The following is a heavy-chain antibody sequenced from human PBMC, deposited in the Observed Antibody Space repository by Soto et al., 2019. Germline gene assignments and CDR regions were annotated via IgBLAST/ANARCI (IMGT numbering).Heavy chain of an antibody. J-gene: IGHJ4*02. CDR3: ARLRLTGYFDY. CDR1: GFTFSAHY. V-gene: IGHV3-11*03. CDR2: ISTSSSYT. Sequence: SGGSLRLSCVASGFTFSAHYMTLLRQAPGKGLEWLSYISTSSSYTNYADSVKGRFTISRDNAMNSLYLQMNSLRAEDTAVYYCARLRLTGYFDYWGQGTLVTVSS.